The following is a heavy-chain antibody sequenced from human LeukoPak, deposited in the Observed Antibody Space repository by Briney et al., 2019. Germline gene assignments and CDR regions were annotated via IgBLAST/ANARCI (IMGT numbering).Heavy chain of an antibody. J-gene: IGHJ3*02. CDR2: IKPDGSEK. CDR1: GFTFSSYW. CDR3: AREGLTLAFDI. D-gene: IGHD3-22*01. Sequence: GGSLRLSCAASGFTFSSYWMTWVRQAPGKGLEWVANIKPDGSEKKYVDSVKGRFTISRDNAKNSLYLQMNSLRAEDTAVYYCAREGLTLAFDIWGQGTMVTVSS. V-gene: IGHV3-7*03.